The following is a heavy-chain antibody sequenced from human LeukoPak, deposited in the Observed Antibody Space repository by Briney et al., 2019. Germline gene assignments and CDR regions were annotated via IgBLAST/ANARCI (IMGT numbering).Heavy chain of an antibody. J-gene: IGHJ4*02. D-gene: IGHD3-10*01. V-gene: IGHV4-34*01. CDR2: INHSGST. CDR1: GGSFSGYY. Sequence: SETLSLTCAVYGGSFSGYYWSWIRQPPGKGLEWIGEINHSGSTNYNPSLKSRVTISVDTSKNQFSLKLSSVTAADTAVYYCATINVLLWFGELSKTAYFDYWGQGTLVTVSS. CDR3: ATINVLLWFGELSKTAYFDY.